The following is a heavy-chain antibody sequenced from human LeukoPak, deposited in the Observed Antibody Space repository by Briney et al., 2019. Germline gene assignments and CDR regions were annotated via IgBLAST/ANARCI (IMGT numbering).Heavy chain of an antibody. CDR3: VKEQSSGNYRTADF. V-gene: IGHV3-30*18. Sequence: GTSLRLSCAASGFTLSSCGMHWVRQAPGRGLEWVAVVTYDGITTYFDDSVKGRFTISRDTSKSMLYLQMNSLRPEDTAVYYCVKEQSSGNYRTADFWGQGTLVTVSS. CDR1: GFTLSSCG. J-gene: IGHJ4*02. CDR2: VTYDGITT. D-gene: IGHD3-10*01.